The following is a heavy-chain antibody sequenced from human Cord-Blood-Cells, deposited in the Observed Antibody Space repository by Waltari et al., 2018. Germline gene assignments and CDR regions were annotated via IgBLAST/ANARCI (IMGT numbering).Heavy chain of an antibody. V-gene: IGHV4-34*01. D-gene: IGHD6-13*01. Sequence: QVQLQQWGAGLLKPSETLSLTCAVYGGSFSGYYWSWIRQPPGKGLEWSGEINHSGSTNYHPSLKSRVTISVDTSKNQFSLKLSSVTAADTAVYYCARVDYRTIAAAGSDYWGQGTLVTVSS. CDR2: INHSGST. CDR1: GGSFSGYY. J-gene: IGHJ4*02. CDR3: ARVDYRTIAAAGSDY.